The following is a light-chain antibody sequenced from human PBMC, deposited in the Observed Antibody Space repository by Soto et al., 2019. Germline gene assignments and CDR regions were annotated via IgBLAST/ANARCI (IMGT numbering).Light chain of an antibody. CDR2: DVS. V-gene: IGLV2-14*01. J-gene: IGLJ1*01. Sequence: LTQPASVSGSPGQSITISCSGTSSDVGGYNYVSWYQQHPGKAPKLMIYDVSNRPSGVSNRFSGSKSGNTASLTISGLQAEDEADYYCSSYTSSSTLRVFGTGTKVTVL. CDR1: SSDVGGYNY. CDR3: SSYTSSSTLRV.